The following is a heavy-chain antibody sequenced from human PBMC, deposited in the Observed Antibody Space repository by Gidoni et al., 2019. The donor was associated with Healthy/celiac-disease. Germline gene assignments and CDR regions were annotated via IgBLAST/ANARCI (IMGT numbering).Heavy chain of an antibody. D-gene: IGHD4-17*01. V-gene: IGHV4-61*02. CDR3: ARSYGDPFWYFDL. Sequence: QVQLQESGPGLVKPSQTLSLTCTASGGSISSGSYYWSWIRQPAGKGLEWIGRIYTSGSTNYNPSLKSRVTISVDTSKNQFSLKLSSVTAADTAVYYCARSYGDPFWYFDLWGRGTLVTVSS. J-gene: IGHJ2*01. CDR2: IYTSGST. CDR1: GGSISSGSYY.